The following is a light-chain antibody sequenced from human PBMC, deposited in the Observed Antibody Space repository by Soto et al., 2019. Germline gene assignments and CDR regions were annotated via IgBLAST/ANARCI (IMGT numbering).Light chain of an antibody. CDR3: QHYGTSRVT. V-gene: IGKV3-20*01. Sequence: EIVLTQSPGTLSLSPGERATLSCRASQSVSNNYLAWYQQKPGQAPRLLIYGASIRATGVPDRLSGSGSGTDFTLTISRLEPEDFAVYSCQHYGTSRVTFGPGTKVDIK. CDR2: GAS. J-gene: IGKJ3*01. CDR1: QSVSNNY.